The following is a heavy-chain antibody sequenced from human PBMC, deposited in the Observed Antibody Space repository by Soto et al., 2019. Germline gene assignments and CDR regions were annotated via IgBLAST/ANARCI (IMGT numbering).Heavy chain of an antibody. CDR2: IKQDGGEK. CDR3: AREEVGSNGLDV. CDR1: GFNFRIFW. Sequence: GGSLRLSCEASGFNFRIFWMNWVRQAPGKGLEWVANIKQDGGEKFYVDSVKGRFTISRDNAKNSLYLQMNSLRAEDTAVYYCAREEVGSNGLDVWGQGTTVTVSS. J-gene: IGHJ6*02. V-gene: IGHV3-7*01.